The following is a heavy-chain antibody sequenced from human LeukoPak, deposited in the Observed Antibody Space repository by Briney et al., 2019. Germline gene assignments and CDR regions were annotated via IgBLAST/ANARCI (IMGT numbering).Heavy chain of an antibody. J-gene: IGHJ4*02. D-gene: IGHD3-10*01. CDR2: INHSGST. CDR3: ARDGDSGTYYTFDY. V-gene: IGHV4-34*01. Sequence: PSETLSLTCAVYGGSFSGYYWSWIRQPPGKGLEWIGEINHSGSTNYNPSLKSRVTISVDKSKNQFSLKLTSVTAADAAVYYCARDGDSGTYYTFDYWGQGTLVTVSS. CDR1: GGSFSGYY.